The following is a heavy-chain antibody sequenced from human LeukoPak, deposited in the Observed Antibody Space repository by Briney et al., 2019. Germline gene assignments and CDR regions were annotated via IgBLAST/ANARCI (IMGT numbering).Heavy chain of an antibody. D-gene: IGHD4-23*01. Sequence: GGSLRLSCAASGNYWMHWVRQAPGKGLEWVSVIGYAGGDIQYADSVKGRFTISRDNSKNTLYLQMNSLRAEDTAVYYCAKYAPPTTVVTRFFDYWGQGTLVTVSS. CDR3: AKYAPPTTVVTRFFDY. V-gene: IGHV3-23*01. J-gene: IGHJ4*02. CDR2: IGYAGGDI. CDR1: GNYW.